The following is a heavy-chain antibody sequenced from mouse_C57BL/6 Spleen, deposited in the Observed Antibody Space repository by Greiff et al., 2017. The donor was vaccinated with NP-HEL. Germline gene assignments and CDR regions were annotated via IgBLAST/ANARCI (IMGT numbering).Heavy chain of an antibody. J-gene: IGHJ3*01. CDR1: GFNIKDDY. CDR3: TTDDGSSRFAY. CDR2: IDPENGDT. D-gene: IGHD1-1*01. V-gene: IGHV14-4*01. Sequence: EVQLQQSGAELVRPGASVKLSCTASGFNIKDDYMHWVKQRPEQGLEWIGWIDPENGDTEYASKFQGKATITADTSSNTAYLQLSSLTSEDTAVYYCTTDDGSSRFAYWGQGTLVTVSA.